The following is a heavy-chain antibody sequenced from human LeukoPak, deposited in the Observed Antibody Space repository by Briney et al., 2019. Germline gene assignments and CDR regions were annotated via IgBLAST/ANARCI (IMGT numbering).Heavy chain of an antibody. CDR3: ARAPSGLDY. Sequence: PGGSLRLSCAVSGFTLSDHSMDWVRQAPGKGLEWVGRTTNKAHSYTTEYAASVKGRFTISRDDSQNSLYLQMNSLKTEDTAVYYCARAPSGLDYWGQGILVTVSS. D-gene: IGHD2-15*01. CDR1: GFTLSDHS. J-gene: IGHJ4*02. V-gene: IGHV3-72*01. CDR2: TTNKAHSYTT.